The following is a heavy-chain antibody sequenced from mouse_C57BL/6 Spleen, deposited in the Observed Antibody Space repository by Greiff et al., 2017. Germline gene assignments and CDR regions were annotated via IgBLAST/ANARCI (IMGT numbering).Heavy chain of an antibody. D-gene: IGHD4-1*01. Sequence: EVKLQESGGDLVKPGGSLKLSCAASGFTFSSYGMSWVRQTPDKRLEWVATISSGGSYTYYPDSVKGRFTISRDNAKNTLYLQMSSLKSEDTAMYYCARQKTGSYWGQGTLVTVSA. CDR1: GFTFSSYG. V-gene: IGHV5-6*01. CDR2: ISSGGSYT. CDR3: ARQKTGSY. J-gene: IGHJ3*01.